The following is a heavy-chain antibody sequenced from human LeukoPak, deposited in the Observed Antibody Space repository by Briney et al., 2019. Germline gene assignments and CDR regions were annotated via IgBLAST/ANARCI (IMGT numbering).Heavy chain of an antibody. CDR3: ARGPPRGKYYYMDV. CDR2: IGTASDT. CDR1: GFTFSSFD. Sequence: GGSMRLSCAASGFTFSSFDMHWVGQSTGHGLHLVSTIGTASDTYYPGSVEGRFTLSRDNAKNSLYLQMNSLTAGDTAVYYCARGPPRGKYYYMDVWGKGTTVTVSS. V-gene: IGHV3-13*01. J-gene: IGHJ6*03. D-gene: IGHD1-1*01.